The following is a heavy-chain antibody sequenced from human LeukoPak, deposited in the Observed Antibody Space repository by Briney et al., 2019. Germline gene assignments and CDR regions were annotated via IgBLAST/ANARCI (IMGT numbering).Heavy chain of an antibody. Sequence: GGSLRLSCAVSGFTFSSCIMRWVRQAPGKGLEWVSSISGSGDTTFYADSVKGRFTISRDNSKNTLYLHMNSLRADDTAVYYCAKALMYGEGGQYYLDHWGQGTLVTVSS. CDR2: ISGSGDTT. V-gene: IGHV3-23*01. CDR1: GFTFSSCI. CDR3: AKALMYGEGGQYYLDH. J-gene: IGHJ4*02. D-gene: IGHD4-17*01.